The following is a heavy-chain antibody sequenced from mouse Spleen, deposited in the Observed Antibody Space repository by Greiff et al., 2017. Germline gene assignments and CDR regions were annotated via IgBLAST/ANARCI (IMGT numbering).Heavy chain of an antibody. CDR2: IDPSDSYT. Sequence: VQLQQSGAELVKPGASVKLSCKASGYTFTSYWMHWVKQRPGQGLEWIGEIDPSDSYTNYNQKFKGKATLTVDKSSSTAYMQLSSLTSEDSAVYYCARDGNYFAYWGQGTLVTVSA. V-gene: IGHV1-69*02. J-gene: IGHJ3*01. CDR1: GYTFTSYW. D-gene: IGHD2-1*01. CDR3: ARDGNYFAY.